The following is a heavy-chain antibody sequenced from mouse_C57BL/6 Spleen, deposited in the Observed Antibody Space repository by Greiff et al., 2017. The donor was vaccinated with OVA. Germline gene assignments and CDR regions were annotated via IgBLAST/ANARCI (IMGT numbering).Heavy chain of an antibody. V-gene: IGHV1-64*01. CDR3: ARRGDYDGFAY. CDR1: GYTFTSYW. Sequence: VQLQQPGAELVKPGASVKLSCKASGYTFTSYWMHWVKQRPGQGLEWIGMIHPNSSSTNYTETFTSKATLTVDKSSSTAYMQLSSLTSEDSAVYYCARRGDYDGFAYWGQGTTVTVSA. D-gene: IGHD1-1*01. J-gene: IGHJ3*01. CDR2: IHPNSSST.